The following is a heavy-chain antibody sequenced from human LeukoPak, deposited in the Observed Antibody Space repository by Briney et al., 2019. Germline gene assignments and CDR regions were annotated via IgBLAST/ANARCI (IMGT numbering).Heavy chain of an antibody. CDR3: ARSTYSSNWRYYFDR. CDR2: ISYDGSNK. V-gene: IGHV3-30*14. D-gene: IGHD6-13*01. Sequence: GGSLRLSCAASGFTFSSYAMHWVRQAPGKGLEWVAVISYDGSNKYYADSVKGRFIISRDNSKNTVYLQMNSLRAEDTAVYYCARSTYSSNWRYYFDRWGQGTLVTVSS. CDR1: GFTFSSYA. J-gene: IGHJ4*02.